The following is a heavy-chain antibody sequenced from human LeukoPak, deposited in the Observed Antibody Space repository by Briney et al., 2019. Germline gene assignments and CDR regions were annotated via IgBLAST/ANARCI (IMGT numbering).Heavy chain of an antibody. Sequence: SVTVSCKASGGTFSSYAISWVRQAPGQGLEWMGGIIPIFGTANYAQKFQGRVTITADESTSTAYMELSSLRSEDTAVYYCARGYLARSLRIDYWGQGTLVTVSS. CDR3: ARGYLARSLRIDY. D-gene: IGHD1-26*01. CDR2: IIPIFGTA. V-gene: IGHV1-69*13. J-gene: IGHJ4*02. CDR1: GGTFSSYA.